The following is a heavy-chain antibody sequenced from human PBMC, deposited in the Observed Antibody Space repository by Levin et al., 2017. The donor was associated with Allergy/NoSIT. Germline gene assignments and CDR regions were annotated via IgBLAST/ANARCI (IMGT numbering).Heavy chain of an antibody. CDR2: IRSKAYGGTT. J-gene: IGHJ4*02. CDR1: GFTFGDYA. Sequence: GGSLRLSCTASGFTFGDYAMSWFRQAPGKGLEWVGFIRSKAYGGTTEYAASVKGRFTISRHDAKSIAYLQMYSLKTEETAVDYCTRDPQQLDGPPRNSVDYWGQGTLVTVSS. V-gene: IGHV3-49*03. D-gene: IGHD6-13*01. CDR3: TRDPQQLDGPPRNSVDY.